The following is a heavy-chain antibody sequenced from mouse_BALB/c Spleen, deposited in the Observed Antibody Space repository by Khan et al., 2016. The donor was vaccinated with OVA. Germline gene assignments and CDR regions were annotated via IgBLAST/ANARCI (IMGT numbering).Heavy chain of an antibody. CDR1: GFTFSSYG. CDR3: ATSYYYGYYFDY. D-gene: IGHD1-1*01. J-gene: IGHJ2*01. Sequence: EVELVESGGGLVQPGGSRKLSCAASGFTFSSYGMHWLRQAPEKGLEWVAYISGDSSTIYYTDTVKGRFTISRDNPKNTLSLQMTSLMSEDTAMYYCATSYYYGYYFDYWGPGTTLTVSS. CDR2: ISGDSSTI. V-gene: IGHV5-17*02.